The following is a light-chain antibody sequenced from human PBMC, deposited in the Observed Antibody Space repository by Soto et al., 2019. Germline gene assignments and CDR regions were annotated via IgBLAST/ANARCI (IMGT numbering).Light chain of an antibody. CDR1: SSDVGSYNL. CDR2: EGS. V-gene: IGLV2-23*01. Sequence: QSVLTQPASVSGSPGQSITISCTGSSSDVGSYNLVSWYQQHPGKAPKLMIYEGSKRPSGVSNRFSGSKSGNTASLTISGLQAEDEPDYYCCSYAGGGSYVFGPGTKVTVL. J-gene: IGLJ1*01. CDR3: CSYAGGGSYV.